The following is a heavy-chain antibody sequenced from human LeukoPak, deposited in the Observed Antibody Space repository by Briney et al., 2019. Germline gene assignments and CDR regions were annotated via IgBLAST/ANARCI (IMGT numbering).Heavy chain of an antibody. CDR1: GGSMNTDTIY. V-gene: IGHV4-61*02. D-gene: IGHD5-24*01. CDR3: AGFFHSTYNYDHRYFDL. CDR2: ISTSGNT. J-gene: IGHJ2*01. Sequence: SQTLSLTCALSGGSMNTDTIYWSWIRQPPGKRLELIGRISTSGNTDYNPSLRSRVTMSVDGSKNQFSLKITSVTAADTAVYFCAGFFHSTYNYDHRYFDLWGRGTLVSVSS.